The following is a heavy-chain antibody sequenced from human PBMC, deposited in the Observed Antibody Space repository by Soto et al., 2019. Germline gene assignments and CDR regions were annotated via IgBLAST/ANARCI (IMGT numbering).Heavy chain of an antibody. Sequence: QVQLVQSGAEVKKPGSSVKVSCKASGGTFSSYAISWVRQAPGQGLEWMGGIIPIFGTANYAQKFQGRVTITADESTSTADMELSSLRSEDTAVYYCARVYCSGGSCGLDYWGQGTLVTVSS. J-gene: IGHJ4*02. CDR3: ARVYCSGGSCGLDY. CDR1: GGTFSSYA. V-gene: IGHV1-69*01. D-gene: IGHD2-15*01. CDR2: IIPIFGTA.